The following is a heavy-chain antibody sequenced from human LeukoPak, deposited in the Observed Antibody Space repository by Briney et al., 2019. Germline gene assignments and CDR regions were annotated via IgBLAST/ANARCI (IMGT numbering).Heavy chain of an antibody. J-gene: IGHJ4*02. CDR1: GFTFSSYG. CDR3: AKSITSGGRNYFDY. D-gene: IGHD2-15*01. Sequence: PGRSLRLSCAASGFTFSSYGMHWVRQAPGKGLEWVAVISYDGSNKYYADSVKGRFTISRDNSENTLYLQMNSLRAEDMAVYYCAKSITSGGRNYFDYWGQGILVTVSS. V-gene: IGHV3-30*18. CDR2: ISYDGSNK.